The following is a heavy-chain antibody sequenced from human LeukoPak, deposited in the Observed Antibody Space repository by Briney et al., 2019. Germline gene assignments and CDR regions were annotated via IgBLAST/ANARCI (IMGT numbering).Heavy chain of an antibody. D-gene: IGHD1-1*01. CDR1: GYXFSCCS. J-gene: IGHJ4*02. CDR2: INNSGDDK. CDR3: ARELDRIQDLDS. Sequence: GGSLRLSCAASGYXFSCCSMNWVRQAPGKGLKWLSSINNSGDDKYHADSVQGRFTISRDNAKNSLYLQMNSLRAEDTAVYYCARELDRIQDLDSWGQGTQVTVSS. V-gene: IGHV3-21*01.